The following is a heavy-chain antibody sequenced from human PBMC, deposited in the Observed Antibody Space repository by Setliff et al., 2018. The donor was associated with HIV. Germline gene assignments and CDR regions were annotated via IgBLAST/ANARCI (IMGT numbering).Heavy chain of an antibody. CDR2: ISAYNGNT. CDR3: ARDILEMATK. D-gene: IGHD5-12*01. V-gene: IGHV1-18*01. CDR1: GYTFTSYG. J-gene: IGHJ4*02. Sequence: ASVKVSCKASGYTFTSYGISWVRQAPGQGLEWMGWISAYNGNTNYAQKLQGRVTMTRNTSISTAYMELSSLRSEDTAVYYCARDILEMATKWGQGTLVTVSS.